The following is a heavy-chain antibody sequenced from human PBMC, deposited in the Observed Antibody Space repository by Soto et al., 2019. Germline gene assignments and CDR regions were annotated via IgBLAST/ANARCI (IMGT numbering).Heavy chain of an antibody. J-gene: IGHJ4*02. CDR1: GGSISSGDYY. V-gene: IGHV4-30-4*01. Sequence: PSETLSLTCTVSGGSISSGDYYWSWIRQPPGKGLEWIGYIYYSGSTYYNPSLKSRVTISVDTSKNQFSLKLSSVTAADTAVYYCARTLITIYFDYWGQGTLVTVSS. CDR3: ARTLITIYFDY. CDR2: IYYSGST. D-gene: IGHD3-16*01.